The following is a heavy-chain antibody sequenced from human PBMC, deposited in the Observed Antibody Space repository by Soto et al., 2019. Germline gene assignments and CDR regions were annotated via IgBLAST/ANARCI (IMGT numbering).Heavy chain of an antibody. Sequence: ASVKVSCKASGYTFTSYDINWVRQATGQGLEWMGWMNPNSGNTGYAQKFQGRVTMTRNTSISTAYMELSSLRSEDTAVYYCARGARFLESGYYYYYMDVWGKGTTVNVSS. D-gene: IGHD3-3*01. CDR1: GYTFTSYD. CDR2: MNPNSGNT. J-gene: IGHJ6*03. V-gene: IGHV1-8*01. CDR3: ARGARFLESGYYYYYMDV.